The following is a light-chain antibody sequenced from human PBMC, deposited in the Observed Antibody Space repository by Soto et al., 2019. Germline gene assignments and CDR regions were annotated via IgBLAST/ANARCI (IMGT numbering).Light chain of an antibody. CDR2: KAS. V-gene: IGKV1-5*03. Sequence: DIQMTQSPSTLSASVRDRVTITCRASQTISNLLAWYQQKPGRAPKLLIYKASSLESGVPSRFSGSGSGTEFTLTISSLQPDDFATYYCQQYSSFSYTFGQGTKLEIK. J-gene: IGKJ2*01. CDR3: QQYSSFSYT. CDR1: QTISNL.